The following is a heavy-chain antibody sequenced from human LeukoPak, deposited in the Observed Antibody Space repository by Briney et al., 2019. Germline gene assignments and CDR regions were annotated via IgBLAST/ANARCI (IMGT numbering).Heavy chain of an antibody. D-gene: IGHD6-13*01. J-gene: IGHJ5*02. CDR3: ARGDYSSSWYEYNWFDP. CDR1: GGSISSGDYY. CDR2: IYYSGST. V-gene: IGHV4-30-4*01. Sequence: PSQTLSLTCTVSGGSISSGDYYWSWIRQPPGKGLEWIGYIYYSGSTYYSPSLKSRVTISVDTSKNQFSLKLNSVTPADTAVYYCARGDYSSSWYEYNWFDPWGQGTLVTVSS.